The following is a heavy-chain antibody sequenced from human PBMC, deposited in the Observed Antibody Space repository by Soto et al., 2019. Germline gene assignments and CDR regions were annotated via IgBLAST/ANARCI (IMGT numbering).Heavy chain of an antibody. Sequence: QVQLVESGGGVVQPGRSLRLSCAASGFTFSSYGMHWVRQAPGKGLEWVAVISYDGSNKYYADSVKGRFTISRDNSKNTMYLQMNSLRAEDTAVYYCATGDCGGDCYSFDAVDIWGQGTMVTVSS. CDR2: ISYDGSNK. J-gene: IGHJ3*02. CDR1: GFTFSSYG. CDR3: ATGDCGGDCYSFDAVDI. V-gene: IGHV3-30*03. D-gene: IGHD2-21*02.